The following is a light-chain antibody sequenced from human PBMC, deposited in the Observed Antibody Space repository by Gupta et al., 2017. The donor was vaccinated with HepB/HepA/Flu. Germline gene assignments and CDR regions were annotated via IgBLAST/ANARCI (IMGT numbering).Light chain of an antibody. Sequence: SSELTQDPAVSVALGQTVRITCQGDSLRSYYASWYQQKPGQAPVLVIDGKNNRPSGIPDRFAFSSSGNTAALTIHRAQAEDRADDYGKYQDTSGNHRVGFGGGNKLTV. V-gene: IGLV3-19*01. J-gene: IGLJ2*01. CDR1: SLRSYY. CDR3: KYQDTSGNHRVG. CDR2: GKN.